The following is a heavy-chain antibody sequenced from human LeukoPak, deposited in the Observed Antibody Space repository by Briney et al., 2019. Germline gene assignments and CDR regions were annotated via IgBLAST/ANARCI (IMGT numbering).Heavy chain of an antibody. D-gene: IGHD3-3*01. Sequence: PSETLSLTCTVSGGSISSGSYYWSWIRQPAGKGLEWIGRIYTSGSTNYNPSLKSRVTISVDTSKNQFSLKLSSVTAADTAVYYCATTEYDFRSGYHDYWGQGTLVTVSS. CDR2: IYTSGST. J-gene: IGHJ4*02. CDR1: GGSISSGSYY. V-gene: IGHV4-61*02. CDR3: ATTEYDFRSGYHDY.